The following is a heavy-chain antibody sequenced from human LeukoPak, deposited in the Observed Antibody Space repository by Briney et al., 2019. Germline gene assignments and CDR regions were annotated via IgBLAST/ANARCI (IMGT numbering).Heavy chain of an antibody. CDR3: VRVPEYYGMDV. Sequence: PSETLSLTCTVSGGSISSRSYYWGWIRQPPGKGLEWIGSMYYSGSTYHNPSLKSRVSISADTSKNQFSLKLSSVTAADTAVYYCVRVPEYYGMDVWGQGTTVTVSS. CDR2: MYYSGST. V-gene: IGHV4-39*07. CDR1: GGSISSRSYY. J-gene: IGHJ6*02.